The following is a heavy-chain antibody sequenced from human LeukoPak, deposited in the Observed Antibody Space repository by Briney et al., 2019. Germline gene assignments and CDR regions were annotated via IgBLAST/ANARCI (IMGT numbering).Heavy chain of an antibody. CDR1: GFTFSNYA. J-gene: IGHJ3*02. Sequence: GGSLRLSCAASGFTFSNYALSWVRQAPGKGLEWVSAISETGGTRNYVDSVKGRFTISRDTSKNTLYLQMSSLRAEDTALYYCAREMATITYAFDIWGQGTMVTVSS. CDR3: AREMATITYAFDI. D-gene: IGHD5-24*01. CDR2: ISETGGTR. V-gene: IGHV3-23*01.